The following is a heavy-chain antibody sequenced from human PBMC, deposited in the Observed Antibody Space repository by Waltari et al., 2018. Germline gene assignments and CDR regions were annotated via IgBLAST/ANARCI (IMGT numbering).Heavy chain of an antibody. J-gene: IGHJ4*02. D-gene: IGHD1-26*01. Sequence: QVQLVESGGGVVQPGRSLRLSCAASGFTFSSYGMHWVSQAPGKGLEWVAVISYDGSNKYYADSVKGRFTISRDNSKNTLYLQMNSLRAEDTAVYYCAKDLNWVGATAFDYWGQGTLVTVSS. V-gene: IGHV3-30*18. CDR1: GFTFSSYG. CDR2: ISYDGSNK. CDR3: AKDLNWVGATAFDY.